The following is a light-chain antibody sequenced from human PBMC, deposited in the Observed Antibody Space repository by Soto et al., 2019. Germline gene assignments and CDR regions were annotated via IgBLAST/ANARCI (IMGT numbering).Light chain of an antibody. CDR2: EVS. CDR1: SSDVGGYNY. V-gene: IGLV2-14*01. CDR3: SSYTSSTTLEV. J-gene: IGLJ1*01. Sequence: QSVLTQPASVSGSPGQSITISCTGTSSDVGGYNYVSWYQQHPGKAPKLMIYEVSNRPSGVSNRFAGSKSGNTASLTISGLQTEDEAEYYCSSYTSSTTLEVFXTGTKVTVL.